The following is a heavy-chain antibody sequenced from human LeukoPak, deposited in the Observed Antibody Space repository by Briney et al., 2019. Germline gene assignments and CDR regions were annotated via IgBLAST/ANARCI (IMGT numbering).Heavy chain of an antibody. CDR3: ARDSAYSFES. CDR1: GFSFSRSS. CDR2: IGVNGNV. Sequence: PGGSLRLSCVSSGFSFSRSSMNWVRQAPGKGLEWVSYIGVNGNVDYTDSVKGRFTISRDNAKNSLFLQMNSLRDEDTAVYYCARDSAYSFESWGQGTLVTVSS. D-gene: IGHD2-15*01. V-gene: IGHV3-48*02. J-gene: IGHJ5*01.